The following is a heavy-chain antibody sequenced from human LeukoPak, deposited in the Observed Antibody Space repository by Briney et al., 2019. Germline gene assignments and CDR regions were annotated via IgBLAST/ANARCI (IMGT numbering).Heavy chain of an antibody. CDR1: GFTFSGYA. V-gene: IGHV3-23*01. CDR2: IGDSGIHT. J-gene: IGHJ4*02. CDR3: AGRIAARPFSPPFDY. D-gene: IGHD6-6*01. Sequence: GGSLRLSCAASGFTFSGYAMSWVRQAPGKGLEWVSAIGDSGIHTYHADSVKGRFTISRDNSKNTLYLQMDSLRAGDTAVYYCAGRIAARPFSPPFDYWGQGTLVTVSS.